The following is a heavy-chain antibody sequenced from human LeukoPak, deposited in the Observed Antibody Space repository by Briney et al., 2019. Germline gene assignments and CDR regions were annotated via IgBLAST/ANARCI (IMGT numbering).Heavy chain of an antibody. CDR1: GGSITNYY. V-gene: IGHV4-59*01. Sequence: PSETLSLTCTVSGGSITNYYWTWIRQPPGKGLEWIGYIHYSGSTNYNPSLKSRVTISVDTSKNQFSLRLSSVTAADTAVYYCARASVTYYYYYYMDVWGKGTTVTVSS. CDR3: ARASVTYYYYYYMDV. J-gene: IGHJ6*03. D-gene: IGHD4-11*01. CDR2: IHYSGST.